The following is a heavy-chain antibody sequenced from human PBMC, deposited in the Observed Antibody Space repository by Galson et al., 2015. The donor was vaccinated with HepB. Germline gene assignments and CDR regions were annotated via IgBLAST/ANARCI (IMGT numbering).Heavy chain of an antibody. CDR3: ARDNNGGPDY. Sequence: SVKVSCKAFEYTFAGHYLHWVRQAPGQGLEWMGWISPDGGGTHYAQKFQGRVTMARDTSRDTSISTVYMELSSLKSDDTAVYYCARDNNGGPDYWGQGTLVTVSS. D-gene: IGHD1-14*01. CDR1: EYTFAGHY. J-gene: IGHJ4*02. V-gene: IGHV1-2*02. CDR2: ISPDGGGT.